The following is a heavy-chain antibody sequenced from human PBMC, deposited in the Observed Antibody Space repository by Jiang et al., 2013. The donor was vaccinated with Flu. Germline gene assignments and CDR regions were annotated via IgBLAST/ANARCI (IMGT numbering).Heavy chain of an antibody. CDR3: TTDESF. J-gene: IGHJ4*02. CDR2: IKSKTDGETI. V-gene: IGHV3-15*01. CDR1: GFTFSNAW. Sequence: GLVKPGGSLRLSCTASGFTFSNAWMSWVRQAPGKGLEWVGRIKSKTDGETIGYAAPVKGRFTISRDDSKNTLYLHMNSLKTEDTALYYCTTDESFWGQGTLVTVSS.